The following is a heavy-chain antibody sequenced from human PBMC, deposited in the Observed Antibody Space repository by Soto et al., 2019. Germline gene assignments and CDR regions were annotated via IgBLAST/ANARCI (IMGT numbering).Heavy chain of an antibody. D-gene: IGHD3-10*01. V-gene: IGHV1-58*01. CDR2: IVVGSGNT. J-gene: IGHJ6*02. CDR1: GFTFPSSA. CDR3: AVAYSYGSGSYLPPKLYYYYGMDV. Sequence: SVKVSCKASGFTFPSSAVQWVRQARGQRLEWIARIVVGSGNTNYAQKFQGRVTMTRDTSTSTAYMELSSLRSEATAVYYCAVAYSYGSGSYLPPKLYYYYGMDVWGQGTTVTVSS.